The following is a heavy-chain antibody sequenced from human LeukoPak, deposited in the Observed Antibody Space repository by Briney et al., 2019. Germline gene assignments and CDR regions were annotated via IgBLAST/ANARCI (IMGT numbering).Heavy chain of an antibody. CDR1: GFTFSSHA. CDR2: IKQDGSEK. Sequence: GGSLRLSCTPSGFTFSSHAMSWVRQAPGKGLEWVANIKQDGSEKYYVDSVKGRFTISRDNAKNSLYLQMNSLRAEDTAVYYCARGKPYYYYYGMDVWGQGTTVTVSS. CDR3: ARGKPYYYYYGMDV. V-gene: IGHV3-7*01. J-gene: IGHJ6*02.